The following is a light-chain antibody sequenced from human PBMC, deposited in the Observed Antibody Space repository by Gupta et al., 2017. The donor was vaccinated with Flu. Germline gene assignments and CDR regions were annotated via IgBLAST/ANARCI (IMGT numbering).Light chain of an antibody. CDR1: QSVSSSY. J-gene: IGKJ3*01. V-gene: IGKV3-20*01. CDR2: GPS. CDR3: QQDHDSPFT. Sequence: EIVLTQSPGTLSVSPGERATLSCRASQSVSSSYLAWYQQKPGQAPRLLISGPSTRATGIPDRFSGSGSGTEFTLTITRLEPEDFAVYFCQQDHDSPFTFGPGTKV.